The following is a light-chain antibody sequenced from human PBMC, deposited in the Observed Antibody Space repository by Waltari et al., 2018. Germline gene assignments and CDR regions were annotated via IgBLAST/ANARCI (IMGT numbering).Light chain of an antibody. J-gene: IGLJ1*01. CDR1: NIGSKS. CDR3: QVWDSSSDHYV. V-gene: IGLV3-21*03. CDR2: DDS. Sequence: SYVLTQPPSVSVAPGKTARITCGGNNIGSKSVHWYQQKPGQAPVLVVYDDSDRPSGSPERFSGSNSGNTATLTISRVEAGDDADYYCQVWDSSSDHYVFGTGTKVTVL.